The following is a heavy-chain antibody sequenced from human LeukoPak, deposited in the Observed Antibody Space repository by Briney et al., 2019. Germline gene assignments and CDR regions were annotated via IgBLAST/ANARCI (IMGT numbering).Heavy chain of an antibody. CDR2: IYYSWST. CDR3: ARTLRGSYQHHDAFDI. J-gene: IGHJ3*02. Sequence: SETLSLTCTVADGSISSCYCGVSRLPPGKGVGWIGSIYYSWSTYYNPSFKSRVTISVDTSMNPFSLKVSSVSAADTAVYYCARTLRGSYQHHDAFDIWGQGTMVTVSS. CDR1: DGSISSCY. V-gene: IGHV4-39*07. D-gene: IGHD1-26*01.